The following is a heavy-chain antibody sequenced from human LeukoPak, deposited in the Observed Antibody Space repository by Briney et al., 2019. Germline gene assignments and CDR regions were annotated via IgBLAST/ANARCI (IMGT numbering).Heavy chain of an antibody. CDR1: GYTFTSYD. CDR2: LNINSGDT. V-gene: IGHV1-8*01. J-gene: IGHJ6*02. CDR3: ARGRPTPGDTNYDILTGSARTSYYYYCMDV. Sequence: ASVTVSFTCSGYTFTSYDINWVRLAHAQGLEWVGLLNINSGDTGYAQKFPGTVTMTRNTSISTAYMELSSLRSERTAVYYCARGRPTPGDTNYDILTGSARTSYYYYCMDVWGQGTPVTVSS. D-gene: IGHD3-9*01.